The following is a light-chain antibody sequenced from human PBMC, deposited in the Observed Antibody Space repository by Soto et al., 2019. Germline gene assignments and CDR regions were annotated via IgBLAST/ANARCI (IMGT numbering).Light chain of an antibody. CDR1: SSDVGGYKY. V-gene: IGLV2-14*03. Sequence: QSALTQPASVSGSPGQSITISCTGTSSDVGGYKYVSWYQHHPGNAPKLMIYDVSYRPSGVSNRFSASKSGNTASLTISGLLAEDEAHYYCSSYTSGSTIVVFGAGTKLTVL. J-gene: IGLJ2*01. CDR2: DVS. CDR3: SSYTSGSTIVV.